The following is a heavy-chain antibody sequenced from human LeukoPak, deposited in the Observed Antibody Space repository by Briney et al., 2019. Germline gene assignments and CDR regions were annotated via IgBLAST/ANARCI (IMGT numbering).Heavy chain of an antibody. J-gene: IGHJ4*02. CDR1: GGTFSKYT. CDR2: ITPLFGTA. CDR3: ARNPPRTGDFNS. D-gene: IGHD7-27*01. Sequence: GASVKVSCKASGGTFSKYTISWVRQRPGQELEWMGGITPLFGTANYAQKFQGRVTITADESTNTAYMELSVLTSEDTAVYYCARNPPRTGDFNSWGQGALVTVSS. V-gene: IGHV1-69*13.